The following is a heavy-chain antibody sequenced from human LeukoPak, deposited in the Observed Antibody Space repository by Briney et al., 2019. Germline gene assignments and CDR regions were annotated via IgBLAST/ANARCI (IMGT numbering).Heavy chain of an antibody. D-gene: IGHD3-3*01. Sequence: GGSLRLSCAASGFTFSSYSMNWLRQAPGKGLEWVSSISSSSSYIYYAASVKGRFTISRDNAKNSLYLQMNSLRAEDTAVYYCARKYDPFVYWGQGTLVTVSS. CDR2: ISSSSSYI. CDR3: ARKYDPFVY. V-gene: IGHV3-21*01. J-gene: IGHJ4*02. CDR1: GFTFSSYS.